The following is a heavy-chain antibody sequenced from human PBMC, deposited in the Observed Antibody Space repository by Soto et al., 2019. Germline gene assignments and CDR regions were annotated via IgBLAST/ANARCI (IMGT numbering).Heavy chain of an antibody. V-gene: IGHV4-61*01. D-gene: IGHD3-22*01. J-gene: IGHJ4*02. Sequence: SETLSLTCTVSGGSVSSGSYYWSWIRQPPGKGLEWIGYIYYSGSTNYNQSLKSRVTISVDTSKNQFSMKLSSVTAVDTVVYFCARGAYYYDSSGYRIFPGFDYRGQGTLVTVSS. CDR2: IYYSGST. CDR3: ARGAYYYDSSGYRIFPGFDY. CDR1: GGSVSSGSYY.